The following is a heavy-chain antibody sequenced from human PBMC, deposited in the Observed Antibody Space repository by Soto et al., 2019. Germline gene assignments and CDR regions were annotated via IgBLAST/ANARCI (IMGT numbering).Heavy chain of an antibody. V-gene: IGHV4-34*01. CDR1: GGSFSGYY. J-gene: IGHJ5*02. CDR2: IYYSGST. CDR3: ARHRARNWFDP. Sequence: SETLSLTCAVYGGSFSGYYWSWIRQPPGKGLEWIGSIYYSGSTYYNPSLKSRVTISVDTSENQFSLKLSSVTAADTAVFYCARHRARNWFDPWGQGTLVTVSS. D-gene: IGHD6-6*01.